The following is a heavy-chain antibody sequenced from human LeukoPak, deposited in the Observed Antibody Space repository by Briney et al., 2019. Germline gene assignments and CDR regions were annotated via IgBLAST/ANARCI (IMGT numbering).Heavy chain of an antibody. Sequence: GASVKVSCKTSGYSFTSYGVNWVRQGPGQGLEWLGWISGYTGNTDYAQKFQGRVTMTTDTSTTTAYMELRSLRSDDTAVYYCARAPRVASTGRFDYWGQGTLVTVSS. J-gene: IGHJ4*02. CDR1: GYSFTSYG. CDR3: ARAPRVASTGRFDY. D-gene: IGHD6-13*01. V-gene: IGHV1-18*01. CDR2: ISGYTGNT.